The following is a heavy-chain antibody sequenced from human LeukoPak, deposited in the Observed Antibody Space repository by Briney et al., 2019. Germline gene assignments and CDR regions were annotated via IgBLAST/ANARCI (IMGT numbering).Heavy chain of an antibody. D-gene: IGHD3-10*01. CDR1: GFTFSSYA. Sequence: GGSLRLSCAASGFTFSSYAMHWVRQAPGKGLEWVAVISYDGSNKYYADSVKGRFTISRDNSKNTLYLQMNSLRAEDTAVYYCARADYYGSGSYYKNYFDYWGQGTLVTVSS. V-gene: IGHV3-30-3*01. CDR3: ARADYYGSGSYYKNYFDY. CDR2: ISYDGSNK. J-gene: IGHJ4*02.